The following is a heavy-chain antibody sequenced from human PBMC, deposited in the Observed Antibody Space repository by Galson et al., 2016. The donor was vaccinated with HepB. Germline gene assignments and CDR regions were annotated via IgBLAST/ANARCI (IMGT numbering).Heavy chain of an antibody. CDR1: GFAFSNYA. CDR3: AREAGIAAAATYDY. Sequence: SLRLSCAASGFAFSNYAMHWVRQAPGKGLEWVAVVSYDGRNKYYADSVKGRFTISRDNSKDTVYLQMNRLRAEDRAVYYCAREAGIAAAATYDYWGQGTLVTVSS. V-gene: IGHV3-30*03. D-gene: IGHD6-13*01. CDR2: VSYDGRNK. J-gene: IGHJ4*02.